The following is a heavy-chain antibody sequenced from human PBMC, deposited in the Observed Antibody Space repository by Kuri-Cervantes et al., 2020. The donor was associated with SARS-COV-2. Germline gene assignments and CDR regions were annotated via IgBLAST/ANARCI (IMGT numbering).Heavy chain of an antibody. J-gene: IGHJ4*02. CDR1: GYTFTGYY. V-gene: IGHV1-2*02. D-gene: IGHD3-10*01. Sequence: ASVKVSCKASGYTFTGYYVHWVRQAPGQGLEWMGWINPNSGGTNYAQKFQGRVTMTRDTSISTAYMELSRLRSDDTAVYYCARSTYYGSGSYPNRYYFDYRGQGTLVTVSS. CDR2: INPNSGGT. CDR3: ARSTYYGSGSYPNRYYFDY.